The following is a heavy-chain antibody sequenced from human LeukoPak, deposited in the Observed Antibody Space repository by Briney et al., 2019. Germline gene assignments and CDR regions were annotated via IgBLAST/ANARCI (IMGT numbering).Heavy chain of an antibody. V-gene: IGHV3-7*01. CDR2: TKQDGSEQ. J-gene: IGHJ4*02. CDR1: GFPFSGYW. CDR3: SRSLEY. Sequence: PGGSLRLSCAASGFPFSGYWMDWVRQAPGKGMEWVANTKQDGSEQYYADSVKGRFTISRDNAKNALYLQMNSLRAEDTAVYYCSRSLEYWGQRALVTVSS.